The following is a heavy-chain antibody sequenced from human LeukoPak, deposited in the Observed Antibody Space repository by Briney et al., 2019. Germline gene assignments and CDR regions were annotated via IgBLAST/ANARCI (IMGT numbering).Heavy chain of an antibody. CDR3: ARVPLQLSAMDV. Sequence: PSETLSLTCTVPGGSISSYYWSWIRQPPGKGLEWIGYIYYSGSTNYNPSLKSRVTISVDTSKNQFSLKLSSVTAADTAVYYCARVPLQLSAMDVWGKGTTVTVSS. J-gene: IGHJ6*03. V-gene: IGHV4-59*01. CDR1: GGSISSYY. CDR2: IYYSGST. D-gene: IGHD5-18*01.